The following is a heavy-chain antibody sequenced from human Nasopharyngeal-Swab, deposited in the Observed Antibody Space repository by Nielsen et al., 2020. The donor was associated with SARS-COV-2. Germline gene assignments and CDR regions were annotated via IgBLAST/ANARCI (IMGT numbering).Heavy chain of an antibody. Sequence: GGSLRLSCAASGFTFSSCSMNWVRQAPGKGLEWVSSISSSSNYIYYADSVKGRFTISRDNAKNSLYLQMNSLRAEDTAVYYCARGYSGYDLRDDAFDIWGQGTMVTVSS. CDR1: GFTFSSCS. CDR2: ISSSSNYI. CDR3: ARGYSGYDLRDDAFDI. V-gene: IGHV3-21*01. J-gene: IGHJ3*02. D-gene: IGHD5-12*01.